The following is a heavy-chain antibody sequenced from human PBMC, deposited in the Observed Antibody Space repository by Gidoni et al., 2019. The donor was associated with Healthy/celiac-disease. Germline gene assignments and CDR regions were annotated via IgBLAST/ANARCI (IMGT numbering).Heavy chain of an antibody. J-gene: IGHJ4*02. CDR2: NYYSGST. CDR3: ARPPHY. CDR1: GGPISSSSYY. V-gene: IGHV4-39*01. Sequence: QLQLQASGPGLGKPSEALSLTCTVSGGPISSSSYYWGWIRQPPGKGLEWIGSNYYSGSTYYNPSLTSRVTISVDTSKNQFSLKLSSVTAADTVVYYCARPPHYWCQGTLVTVSS.